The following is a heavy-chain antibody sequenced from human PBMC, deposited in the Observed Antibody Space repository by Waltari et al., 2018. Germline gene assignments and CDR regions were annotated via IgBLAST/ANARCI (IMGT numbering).Heavy chain of an antibody. CDR1: EYPFASSY. D-gene: IGHD2-21*01. CDR2: INPSGGST. Sequence: QVQLVQSGAEVKKPGASVKISCTASEYPFASSYVHWVRQAPGQGLEWMGIINPSGGSTIYAQRFQGRVTMTRDTSTSTVYMELSSLKSEDTAVYYCATDTGALWMDVWGQGTTVTVSS. V-gene: IGHV1-46*01. J-gene: IGHJ6*02. CDR3: ATDTGALWMDV.